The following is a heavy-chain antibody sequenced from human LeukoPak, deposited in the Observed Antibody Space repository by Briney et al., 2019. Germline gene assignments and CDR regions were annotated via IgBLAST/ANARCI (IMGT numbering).Heavy chain of an antibody. V-gene: IGHV3-23*01. CDR3: AKDEEFRMAPGWFDP. CDR2: ISGSGGST. D-gene: IGHD5-24*01. J-gene: IGHJ5*02. Sequence: GGSLRLSCAASGFTFSSYAMSWVRQAPGKGLEWVSAISGSGGSTYYADSVKGRFTISRDNSKNTLYLQMNSLRAEDTAVYYCAKDEEFRMAPGWFDPWGQGTLVTVSS. CDR1: GFTFSSYA.